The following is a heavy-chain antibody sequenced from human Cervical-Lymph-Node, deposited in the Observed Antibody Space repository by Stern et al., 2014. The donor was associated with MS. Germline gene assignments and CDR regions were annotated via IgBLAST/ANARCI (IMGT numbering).Heavy chain of an antibody. V-gene: IGHV1-18*04. Sequence: QMQLVQSGAEVKKPGASVKVSCKASGYTFTSYGISWVRQAPGQGLERMGWISVYNGNTTYAPKVQGRVTMPTDTSTSPAYMELRSLRSDDTAVYYCARDCKLRYFDPTSRCAFDIWGQGTMVTVSS. CDR2: ISVYNGNT. J-gene: IGHJ3*02. CDR3: ARDCKLRYFDPTSRCAFDI. D-gene: IGHD3-9*01. CDR1: GYTFTSYG.